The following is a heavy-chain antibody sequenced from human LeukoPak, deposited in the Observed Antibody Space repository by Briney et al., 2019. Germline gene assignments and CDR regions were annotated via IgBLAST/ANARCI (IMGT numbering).Heavy chain of an antibody. CDR2: ISYDGSNK. Sequence: GGSLRLSCAASGFTFSRYGMHWVRQAPGKGLEWVAVISYDGSNKYCADSVKGRFTISRDNSKNTLYLQMNSLRAEDTAVYYCAKEHYYDSSGYYPSFDYWGQGTLVTVSS. V-gene: IGHV3-30*18. CDR3: AKEHYYDSSGYYPSFDY. J-gene: IGHJ4*02. CDR1: GFTFSRYG. D-gene: IGHD3-22*01.